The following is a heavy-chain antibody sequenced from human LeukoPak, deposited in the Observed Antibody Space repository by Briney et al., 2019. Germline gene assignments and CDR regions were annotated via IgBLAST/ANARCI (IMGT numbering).Heavy chain of an antibody. D-gene: IGHD3-22*01. Sequence: SVKVSCKASGGTFSSYAISWVRQAPGQGLEWMGGIIPIFGTANYAQKFQGRVTITADKSTSTAYMELSSLRSEDTAVYYCAGHTGAYYDSSGYYYGDYWGQGTLVTVSS. CDR1: GGTFSSYA. J-gene: IGHJ4*02. CDR3: AGHTGAYYDSSGYYYGDY. V-gene: IGHV1-69*06. CDR2: IIPIFGTA.